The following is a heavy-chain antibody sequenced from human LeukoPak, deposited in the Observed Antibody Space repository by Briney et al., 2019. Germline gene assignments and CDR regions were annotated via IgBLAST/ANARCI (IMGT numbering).Heavy chain of an antibody. V-gene: IGHV4-59*08. Sequence: LETLSLTCTVSGGSMSSHYWIWIRQPPGKGLEWIGYIYYSGSTNYNPSLKSRVTISVDTSKNQFSLKLSSVTAADTAVYYCAGHTGSGYYDYWGQGTLVTVSS. CDR1: GGSMSSHY. J-gene: IGHJ4*02. D-gene: IGHD3-22*01. CDR2: IYYSGST. CDR3: AGHTGSGYYDY.